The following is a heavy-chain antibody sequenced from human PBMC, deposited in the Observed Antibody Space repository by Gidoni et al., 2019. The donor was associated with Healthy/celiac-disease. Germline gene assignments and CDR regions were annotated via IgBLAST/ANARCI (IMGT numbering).Heavy chain of an antibody. CDR2: INPNSGGT. D-gene: IGHD6-6*01. Sequence: QVQLVQSGAEVKKPGASVKVSCKASGYTFTGYYMHWVRQAPGQGLEWMGWINPNSGGTNYAQKFQGRVTMTRDTSISTAYMELSRLRSDDTAVYYCAREARSSIAARSWFDPWGQGTLVTVSS. CDR1: GYTFTGYY. CDR3: AREARSSIAARSWFDP. J-gene: IGHJ5*02. V-gene: IGHV1-2*02.